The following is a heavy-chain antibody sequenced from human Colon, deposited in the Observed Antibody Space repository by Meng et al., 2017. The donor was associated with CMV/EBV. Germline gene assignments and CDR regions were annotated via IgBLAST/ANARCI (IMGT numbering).Heavy chain of an antibody. V-gene: IGHV3-7*01. CDR1: GFSFSSFW. CDR3: GKNRVES. CDR2: IKQDGSEQ. D-gene: IGHD3-10*01. Sequence: GESLKISCAASGFSFSSFWMSWVRQAPGKGLEWVANIKQDGSEQFYADSVKGRFTISRDNAKNSLYLQMNSLRAGDTGLYYCGKNRVESWGQGTLVTVSS. J-gene: IGHJ4*02.